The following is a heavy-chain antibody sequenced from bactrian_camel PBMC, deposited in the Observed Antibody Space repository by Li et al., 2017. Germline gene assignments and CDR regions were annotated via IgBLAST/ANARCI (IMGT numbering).Heavy chain of an antibody. CDR1: GYNFRNCQ. J-gene: IGHJ4*01. D-gene: IGHD4*01. V-gene: IGHV3S53*01. CDR2: ITKNGTT. CDR3: AAERTPHCKAAFQGLGLILAFTI. Sequence: HVQLVESGGGSVQAGGSLKLSCAASGYNFRNCQMGWYRQAPGNEREMVSIITKNGTTRYADSMKGRFTISQDNTKVTLYLNMNSLKPDDTAMYYCAAERTPHCKAAFQGLGLILAFTIGGQGTQVTVS.